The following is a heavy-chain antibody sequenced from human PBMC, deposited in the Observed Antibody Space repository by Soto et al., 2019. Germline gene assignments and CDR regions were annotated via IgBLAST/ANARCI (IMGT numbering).Heavy chain of an antibody. CDR2: ISYDGRYE. CDR1: GFTFSDYG. D-gene: IGHD4-4*01. V-gene: IGHV3-30*03. CDR3: ARDPRNYSNFGLPHYFDY. J-gene: IGHJ4*02. Sequence: QVQLVESGGGVVQPGRTLRLSCAASGFTFSDYGMHWVRQAPGKGLEWVAVISYDGRYEYYADSVNGRFTISRDNSKNMFYLQMNSLRPEDTAVYYCARDPRNYSNFGLPHYFDYWGQGTLVTVSS.